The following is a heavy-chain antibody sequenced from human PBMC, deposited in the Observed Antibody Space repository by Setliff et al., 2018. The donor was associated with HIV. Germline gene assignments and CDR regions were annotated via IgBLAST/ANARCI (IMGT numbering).Heavy chain of an antibody. J-gene: IGHJ6*02. Sequence: GGSLRLSCTASGFTFRYFTMSWARQAPGKGLEWLGFIRSTAYSGTTQYAASVKDRFTISRDNSKSIAYLQMNTLRSDDTAVYYCARGKSGFETTGIDYGMDLWGQGTTVTVSS. D-gene: IGHD1-1*01. CDR1: GFTFRYFT. CDR2: IRSTAYSGTT. CDR3: ARGKSGFETTGIDYGMDL. V-gene: IGHV3-49*04.